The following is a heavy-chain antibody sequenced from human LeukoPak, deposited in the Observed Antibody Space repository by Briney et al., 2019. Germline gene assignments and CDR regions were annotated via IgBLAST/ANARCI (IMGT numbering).Heavy chain of an antibody. V-gene: IGHV3-15*01. CDR2: IKSKTDGGTT. Sequence: PGGSLRLSCAASGFTFSSYEMNWVRQAPGKGLEWVGRIKSKTDGGTTDYAAPVKGRFTISRDDSKNTLYLQMNSLRAEDTAVYYCAKDGPDPPTLRYFDWLPNYFDYWGQGTLVTVSS. CDR3: AKDGPDPPTLRYFDWLPNYFDY. CDR1: GFTFSSYE. J-gene: IGHJ4*02. D-gene: IGHD3-9*01.